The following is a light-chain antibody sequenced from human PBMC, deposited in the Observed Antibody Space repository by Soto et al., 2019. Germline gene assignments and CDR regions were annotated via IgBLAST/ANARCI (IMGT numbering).Light chain of an antibody. J-gene: IGKJ4*02. CDR1: QSIYSN. CDR2: RAS. CDR3: LQYHNLWA. V-gene: IGKV3-15*01. Sequence: IVMTQSPATLSVSPGERATLSCRASQSIYSNIAWYQQRPGQAPRLLIYRASTRAPGVPARFSGSGSGTEFTLTISSRQSEDFAVYSCLQYHNLWAFGRGTQVESK.